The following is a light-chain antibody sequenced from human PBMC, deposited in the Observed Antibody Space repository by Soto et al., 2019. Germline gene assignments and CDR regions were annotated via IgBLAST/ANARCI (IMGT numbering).Light chain of an antibody. CDR3: QSYDSSLSGYV. CDR1: ISNIGAGYD. J-gene: IGLJ1*01. Sequence: QSVLTQPPSLSGAPGQRVTISCTGSISNIGAGYDVHWYQQLPGTAPKLLIYGNSNRPSGVPDRFSGSKSGTSASLAITGLQAEDEADYYCQSYDSSLSGYVFGTGTKVTV. V-gene: IGLV1-40*01. CDR2: GNS.